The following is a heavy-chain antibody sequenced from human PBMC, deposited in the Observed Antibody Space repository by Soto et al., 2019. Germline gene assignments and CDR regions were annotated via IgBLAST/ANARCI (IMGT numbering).Heavy chain of an antibody. J-gene: IGHJ3*02. CDR2: IKSKTDGGTT. CDR3: TSHSPLYFYWFGLGPNAFDI. Sequence: EVQLVESGGGLVKPGGSLRLSCAASGFTFSNAWMSWVRQAPGKGLEWVGRIKSKTDGGTTDYAAPVKGRFTISRDDSKNTLYLQMNSLKTEDTAVYYCTSHSPLYFYWFGLGPNAFDIWGQGTMVTVSS. D-gene: IGHD3-9*01. V-gene: IGHV3-15*01. CDR1: GFTFSNAW.